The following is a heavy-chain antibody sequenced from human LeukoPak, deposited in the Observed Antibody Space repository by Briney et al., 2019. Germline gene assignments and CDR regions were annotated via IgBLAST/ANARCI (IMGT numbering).Heavy chain of an antibody. CDR3: ARGGGHVLRFLEWYSYDAFDI. CDR1: GRSFSGYY. J-gene: IGHJ3*02. D-gene: IGHD3-3*01. Sequence: SETLSLTCAVYGRSFSGYYWSWIRQPPGKGLEWIGEINHSGSTNYNPSLKSRVTISVDTSKNQFSLKLSSVTAADTAVYYCARGGGHVLRFLEWYSYDAFDIWGQGTMVTVSS. V-gene: IGHV4-34*01. CDR2: INHSGST.